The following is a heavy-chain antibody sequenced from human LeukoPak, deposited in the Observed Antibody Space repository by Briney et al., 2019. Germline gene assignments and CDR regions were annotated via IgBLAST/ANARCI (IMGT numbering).Heavy chain of an antibody. D-gene: IGHD2-2*01. CDR3: ATDRRYCSSTSCPRWDV. V-gene: IGHV1-24*01. CDR2: FDPEDGET. Sequence: GASVEVSCKVSGYTLTELSMHWVRQAPGKGLEWMGGFDPEDGETIYAQKFQGRVTMTEDTSTDTAYMELSSLRSEDTAVYYCATDRRYCSSTSCPRWDVWGKGTTVTVSS. J-gene: IGHJ6*04. CDR1: GYTLTELS.